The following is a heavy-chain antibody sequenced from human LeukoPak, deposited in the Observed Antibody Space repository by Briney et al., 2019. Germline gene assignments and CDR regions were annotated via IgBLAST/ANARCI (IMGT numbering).Heavy chain of an antibody. D-gene: IGHD2-21*02. CDR3: ASLGDYDNYYGMDV. CDR1: GYTFTSYG. J-gene: IGHJ6*02. Sequence: ASVKVSCKASGYTFTSYGISWVRQAPGQGLEWMGWMNPNSGNTGYAQKFQGRVTMTRNTSISTAYMELSSLRSEDTAVYYCASLGDYDNYYGMDVWGQGTTVTVSS. CDR2: MNPNSGNT. V-gene: IGHV1-8*02.